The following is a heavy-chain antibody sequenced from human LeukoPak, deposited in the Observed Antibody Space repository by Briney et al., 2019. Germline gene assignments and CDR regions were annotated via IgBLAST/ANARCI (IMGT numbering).Heavy chain of an antibody. D-gene: IGHD2-2*01. CDR1: GYTFTGYY. J-gene: IGHJ4*02. Sequence: ASVKVSCKASGYTFTGYYMHWVRQAPGQGLEWMGWINPNSGGTNYAQKFQGRVTMTRDTSISTAYMELSRLRSDDTAVYYCARGQALGYCSSTSCYGSDYWGQGTLVTVSS. CDR2: INPNSGGT. V-gene: IGHV1-2*02. CDR3: ARGQALGYCSSTSCYGSDY.